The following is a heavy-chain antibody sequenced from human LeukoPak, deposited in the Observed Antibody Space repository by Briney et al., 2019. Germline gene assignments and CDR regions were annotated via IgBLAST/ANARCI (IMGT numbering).Heavy chain of an antibody. CDR1: GFTFSDYY. V-gene: IGHV3-11*01. Sequence: PGGSLRLSRAASGFTFSDYYMSWIRQAPGKGLEWVSYISSSGSTIYYADSVKGRFTISRDNAKNSLYLQMNSLRAEDTAVYCASPGDTTTINAGTGYYYGMDVWGQGTTVTVSS. CDR2: ISSSGSTI. D-gene: IGHD3/OR15-3a*01. J-gene: IGHJ6*02. CDR3: ASPGDTTTINAGTGYYYGMDV.